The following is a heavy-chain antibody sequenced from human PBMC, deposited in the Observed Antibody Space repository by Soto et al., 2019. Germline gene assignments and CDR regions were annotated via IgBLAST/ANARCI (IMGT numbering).Heavy chain of an antibody. Sequence: SETLSLTCTVSGVAVSSGSFYWAWIRQPPGKGLEWIGFGSYSGTTNYKPSLKSRVTISVDTSRSQISLKVSSLTAADTAAYYCARGATVTQYDYWGQGTLVT. CDR3: ARGATVTQYDY. J-gene: IGHJ4*02. CDR1: GVAVSSGSFY. V-gene: IGHV4-61*01. D-gene: IGHD4-17*01. CDR2: GSYSGTT.